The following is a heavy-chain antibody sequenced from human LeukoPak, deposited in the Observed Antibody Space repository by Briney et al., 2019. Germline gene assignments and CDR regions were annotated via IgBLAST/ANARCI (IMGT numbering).Heavy chain of an antibody. Sequence: SETLSLTCAVSGGSISSSNWWSWVRQPPGKGLEWLGYVDHTGSTNFNPSLNGRVSISRDTTKNLFSLRLSSVTAADTAVYYCARAGLWGDYYYYYMDVWGKGTTVTVSS. CDR1: GGSISSSNW. CDR2: VDHTGST. CDR3: ARAGLWGDYYYYYMDV. V-gene: IGHV4-4*02. D-gene: IGHD3-16*01. J-gene: IGHJ6*03.